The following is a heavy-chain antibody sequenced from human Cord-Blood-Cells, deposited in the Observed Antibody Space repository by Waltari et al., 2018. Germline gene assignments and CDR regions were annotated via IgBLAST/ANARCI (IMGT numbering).Heavy chain of an antibody. J-gene: IGHJ6*03. V-gene: IGHV4-34*01. D-gene: IGHD2-2*01. CDR1: GGSFSGYY. CDR2: INHSGST. CDR3: ARAEGDIVVVPAAENPIYYYYYYMDV. Sequence: QVQLQQWGAGLLKPSETLSLTCAVYGGSFSGYYWSWIRQPPGKGLEWIGDINHSGSTNYNPSLKSRVTISVDTSKNQFSLKLSSVTAADTAVYYCARAEGDIVVVPAAENPIYYYYYYMDVWGKGTTVTVSS.